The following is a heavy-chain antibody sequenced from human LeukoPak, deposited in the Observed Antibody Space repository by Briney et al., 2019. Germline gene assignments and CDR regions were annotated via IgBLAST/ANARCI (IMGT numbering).Heavy chain of an antibody. CDR2: INHSGST. CDR3: ARGPLRCEFGYCSSTSFPSRYYYYGMDV. V-gene: IGHV4-34*01. D-gene: IGHD2-2*01. CDR1: GGSFSGYY. Sequence: PSETLSLTCAVYGGSFSGYYWSWIRQPPGKGLEWIGEINHSGSTNYNPSLKSRVTISVDTSKNQFSLKLSSVTAADTAVYYCARGPLRCEFGYCSSTSFPSRYYYYGMDVWGQGTTVTVSS. J-gene: IGHJ6*02.